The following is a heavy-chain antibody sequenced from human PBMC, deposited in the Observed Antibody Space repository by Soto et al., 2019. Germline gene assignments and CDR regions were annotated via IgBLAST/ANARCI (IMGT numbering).Heavy chain of an antibody. CDR1: GGTFSSYA. CDR2: IIPIFGTA. Sequence: SVKVSCKASGGTFSSYAISWVRQAPGQGLEWMGGIIPIFGTANYAQKFQGRVTITADESTSTAYMELSSLRSEDTAVYYCAVAARGYSYGFDYWGQGTLVTVSS. CDR3: AVAARGYSYGFDY. V-gene: IGHV1-69*13. D-gene: IGHD5-18*01. J-gene: IGHJ4*02.